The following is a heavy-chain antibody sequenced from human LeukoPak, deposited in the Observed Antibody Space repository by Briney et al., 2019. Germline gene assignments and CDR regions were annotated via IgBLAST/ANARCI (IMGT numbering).Heavy chain of an antibody. Sequence: GGSLRLSCAASGFTFSNYWIHWVRQAPGKGLVWVSRIDNAGSITTYADPVKGRFTISRDNAENTLYLQMNSLRVEDTAVYYCVRSAFHAGSGNYYDYWGQGTLVTVSS. CDR1: GFTFSNYW. J-gene: IGHJ4*02. V-gene: IGHV3-74*03. D-gene: IGHD3-22*01. CDR3: VRSAFHAGSGNYYDY. CDR2: IDNAGSIT.